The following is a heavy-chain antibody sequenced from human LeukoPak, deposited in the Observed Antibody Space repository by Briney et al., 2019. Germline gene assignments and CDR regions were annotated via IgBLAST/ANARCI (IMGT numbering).Heavy chain of an antibody. V-gene: IGHV4-31*03. Sequence: SETLSLTCTVSGGSISSGGYYWSWIRQHPGKGLEWIGYIYYSGSTYYNPSLKSRVTISVDTSKNQFSLKLSSVTAADTAVYYCARDGAMVRGAHYYYYYGMDVWGQGTTVTVSS. CDR1: GGSISSGGYY. CDR2: IYYSGST. CDR3: ARDGAMVRGAHYYYYYGMDV. J-gene: IGHJ6*02. D-gene: IGHD3-10*01.